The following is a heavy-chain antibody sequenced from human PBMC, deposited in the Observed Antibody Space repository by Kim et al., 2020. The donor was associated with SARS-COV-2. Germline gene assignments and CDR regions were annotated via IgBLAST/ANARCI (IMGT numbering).Heavy chain of an antibody. CDR2: IYYSGTT. CDR1: GGSISTYY. D-gene: IGHD6-19*01. J-gene: IGHJ6*01. CDR3: ARGYYWGIAMADYY. Sequence: SETLSLICAVSGGSISTYYWTWIRRAPGKGLEWIGNIYYSGTTNYNPSLKSRVTISVDTSKNQFSLKLTSVTAADTAVYYCARGYYWGIAMADYY. V-gene: IGHV4-59*08.